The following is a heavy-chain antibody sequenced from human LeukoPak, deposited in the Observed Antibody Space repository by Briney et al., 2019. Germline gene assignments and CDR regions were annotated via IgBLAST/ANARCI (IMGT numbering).Heavy chain of an antibody. V-gene: IGHV1-2*02. CDR3: AVVGAARTANAFDI. D-gene: IGHD1-26*01. CDR1: GYTFTGYY. Sequence: ASVKVSCKASGYTFTGYYMHWVRQAPGQGLEWMGWINPNSGGTNYAQKFQGRVTMTRDTSISTAYMELSRLRSDDTAVYYCAVVGAARTANAFDIWGQGTMVTVSS. CDR2: INPNSGGT. J-gene: IGHJ3*02.